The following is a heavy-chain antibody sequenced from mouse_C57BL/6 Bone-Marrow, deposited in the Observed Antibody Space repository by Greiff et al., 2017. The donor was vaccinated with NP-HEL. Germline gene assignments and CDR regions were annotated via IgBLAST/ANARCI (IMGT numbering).Heavy chain of an antibody. D-gene: IGHD5-1-1*01. CDR2: IYPGDGDT. V-gene: IGHV1-82*01. J-gene: IGHJ3*01. CDR3: AQTYQAWFAY. Sequence: VKVVESGPELVKPGASVKISCKASGYAFSSSWMNWVKQRPGKGLEWIGRIYPGDGDTNYNGKFKGKATLTADKSSSTAYMQLSSLTSEDSAVYFCAQTYQAWFAYWGQGTLVTVSA. CDR1: GYAFSSSW.